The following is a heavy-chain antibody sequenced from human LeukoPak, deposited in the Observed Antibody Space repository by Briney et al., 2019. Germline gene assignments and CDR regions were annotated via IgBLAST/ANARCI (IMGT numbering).Heavy chain of an antibody. J-gene: IGHJ4*02. V-gene: IGHV1-2*02. Sequence: ASVKVSCKASGYTFTGYYMHWVRQAPGQGLEWMGWINPNSGGTNYAQKFQGRVTMTEDTSTDTAYMELSSLRSEDTAAYYCATELWFGELWSDYWGQGTLVTVSS. D-gene: IGHD3-10*01. CDR3: ATELWFGELWSDY. CDR2: INPNSGGT. CDR1: GYTFTGYY.